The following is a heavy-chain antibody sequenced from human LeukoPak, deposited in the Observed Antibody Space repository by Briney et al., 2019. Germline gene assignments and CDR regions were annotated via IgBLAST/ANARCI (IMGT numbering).Heavy chain of an antibody. D-gene: IGHD2-15*01. Sequence: ASVKVSCKTSGYTFTRFGINWVRQAPGQGLEWMGWISTYNGNTKYAQKLQGRVTMTTDTSTSTAYMDLRSLRSDDTAVYYCARFEGQVVPTYYYYGMDVWGQGTTITVSS. CDR3: ARFEGQVVPTYYYYGMDV. V-gene: IGHV1-18*01. CDR2: ISTYNGNT. CDR1: GYTFTRFG. J-gene: IGHJ6*02.